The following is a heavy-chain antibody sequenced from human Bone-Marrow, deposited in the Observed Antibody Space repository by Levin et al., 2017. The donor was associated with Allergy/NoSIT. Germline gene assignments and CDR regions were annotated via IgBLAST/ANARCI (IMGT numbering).Heavy chain of an antibody. J-gene: IGHJ3*02. CDR2: IYWDDDK. Sequence: SGPTLVKPTQTLTLTCTFSGFSLSTSGVGVGWIRQPPGKALEWLALIYWDDDKRYSPSLKSRLTITKDTSKNQVVLTMTNMDPVDTATYYCAHRLCSSTSCPPDAFDIWGQGTMVTVSS. CDR1: GFSLSTSGVG. CDR3: AHRLCSSTSCPPDAFDI. V-gene: IGHV2-5*02. D-gene: IGHD2-2*01.